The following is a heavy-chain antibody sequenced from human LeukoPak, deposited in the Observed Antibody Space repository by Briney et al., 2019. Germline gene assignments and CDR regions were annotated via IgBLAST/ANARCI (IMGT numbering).Heavy chain of an antibody. CDR3: ASRELLGGLDY. V-gene: IGHV4-34*01. Sequence: SSETLSLTCAVYGGSFSGYYWSWIRQPPGKGLEWIGEINHSGSTNYNPSLKSRVTISVDTSKNQFSLKLSSVTAADTAVYYCASRELLGGLDYWGQGTLVTVSS. CDR1: GGSFSGYY. J-gene: IGHJ4*02. D-gene: IGHD1-26*01. CDR2: INHSGST.